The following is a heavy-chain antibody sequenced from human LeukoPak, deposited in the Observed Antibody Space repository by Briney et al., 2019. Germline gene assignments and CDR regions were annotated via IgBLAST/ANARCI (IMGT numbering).Heavy chain of an antibody. V-gene: IGHV4-59*01. J-gene: IGHJ4*02. CDR1: GGSISSYY. CDR2: MYYSGST. CDR3: ARNTGSYYYFDY. D-gene: IGHD1-26*01. Sequence: PSETLSLTCTVSGGSISSYYWSWIRQPPGKGLEWIGYMYYSGSTNYNPSLGSRVTISVDTSKNQFSLKLSSVTAADTAVYYCARNTGSYYYFDYWGQGTLVTVSS.